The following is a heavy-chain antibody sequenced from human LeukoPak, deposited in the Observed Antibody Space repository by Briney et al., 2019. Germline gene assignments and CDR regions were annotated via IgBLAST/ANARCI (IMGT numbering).Heavy chain of an antibody. CDR3: AKDSSAGSRSPHFDY. V-gene: IGHV3-23*01. J-gene: IGHJ4*02. D-gene: IGHD3-10*01. CDR1: GFTFSSYA. CDR2: ISGSGGST. Sequence: SGGSLRLSCAASGFTFSSYAMSWVRQAPGKGLEWVSAISGSGGSTYYADSVKGRFTISRDNSKNTLYLQMNSLRAEDTAVYYCAKDSSAGSRSPHFDYWGQGALVTVSS.